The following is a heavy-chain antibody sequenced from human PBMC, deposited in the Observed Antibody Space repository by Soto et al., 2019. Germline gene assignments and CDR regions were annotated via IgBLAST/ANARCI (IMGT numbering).Heavy chain of an antibody. CDR1: GFTFSSYS. CDR3: AGDLDHDIVATTDFDY. J-gene: IGHJ4*02. D-gene: IGHD5-12*01. Sequence: GGSLRLSCAASGFTFSSYSMNWVRQAPGKGLEWVSSISSSSSYIYYADSVKGRFTISRDNAKNSLYLQMNSLRAEDTAVYYCAGDLDHDIVATTDFDYWGQGTLVTVSS. V-gene: IGHV3-21*01. CDR2: ISSSSSYI.